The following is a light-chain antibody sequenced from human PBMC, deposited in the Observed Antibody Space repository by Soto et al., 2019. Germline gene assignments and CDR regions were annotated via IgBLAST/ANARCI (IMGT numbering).Light chain of an antibody. CDR2: EVS. Sequence: QLVLTQPASVSGSPGQSITISCTGTTSDVGGYNFVSWYQLHPGKAPKLMIFEVSNRPSGVSNRFSGSKSGNTASLTISGLQAEDEADYYCSSYTSRGTRVFGTGTKLTVL. J-gene: IGLJ1*01. CDR1: TSDVGGYNF. V-gene: IGLV2-14*01. CDR3: SSYTSRGTRV.